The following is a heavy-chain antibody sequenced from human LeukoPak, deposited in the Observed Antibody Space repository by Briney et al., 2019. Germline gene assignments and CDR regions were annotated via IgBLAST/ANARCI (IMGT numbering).Heavy chain of an antibody. Sequence: ASVKVSCKVSGYTLTELSMHWVRQAPGKGLEWMGGFDPEDGETIYAQKFQGRVTMTEDTSTDTAYMELSSLRSEDTAVYYCATEKYYYDSSGSSFDYWSQGTLVTVSS. V-gene: IGHV1-24*01. CDR3: ATEKYYYDSSGSSFDY. CDR2: FDPEDGET. D-gene: IGHD3-22*01. J-gene: IGHJ4*02. CDR1: GYTLTELS.